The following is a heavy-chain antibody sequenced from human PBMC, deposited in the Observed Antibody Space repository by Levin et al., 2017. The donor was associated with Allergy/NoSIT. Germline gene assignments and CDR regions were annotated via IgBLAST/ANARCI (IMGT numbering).Heavy chain of an antibody. CDR1: GFTFSSHW. CDR2: INTDGSST. D-gene: IGHD5-18*01. Sequence: PGGSLRLSCAASGFTFSSHWMHWVRQAPGKGLVWVSRINTDGSSTNYADSVKGRFTISRDNAKNTLFLQMNSLRAEDTAVYYCARGGAHTAMAHDYWGQGTLVTVSS. V-gene: IGHV3-74*01. CDR3: ARGGAHTAMAHDY. J-gene: IGHJ4*02.